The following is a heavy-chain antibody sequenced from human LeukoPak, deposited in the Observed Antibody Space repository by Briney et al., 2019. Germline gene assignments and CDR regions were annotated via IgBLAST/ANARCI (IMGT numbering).Heavy chain of an antibody. J-gene: IGHJ4*02. CDR3: ARVKGYCSSTSCSRKYYFDY. V-gene: IGHV4-59*01. Sequence: RTSETLSLTCTVSGGSISSFYWSWIRQPPGKGLEWIGSIYYSGSTNYNPSLKSRVTISVDTSKSQFSLKLISVTAADTAVYYCARVKGYCSSTSCSRKYYFDYWGQGTLVTVSS. CDR1: GGSISSFY. D-gene: IGHD2-2*01. CDR2: IYYSGST.